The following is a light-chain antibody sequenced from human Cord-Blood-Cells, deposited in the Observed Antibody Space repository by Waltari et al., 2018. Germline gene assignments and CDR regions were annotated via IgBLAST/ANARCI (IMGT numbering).Light chain of an antibody. J-gene: IGLJ2*01. CDR3: QSYDSSLSCSV. CDR2: GNS. Sequence: SVLPQPPSVSGAPQQRVPIPCTGSSSNIGLRFDVPSYQQPPGTAPKLLIYGNSNRPSGVPDRFSGSKSGTSASLAITGLQAEDEADYYCQSYDSSLSCSVFGGGTKLTVL. V-gene: IGLV1-40*01. CDR1: SSNIGLRFD.